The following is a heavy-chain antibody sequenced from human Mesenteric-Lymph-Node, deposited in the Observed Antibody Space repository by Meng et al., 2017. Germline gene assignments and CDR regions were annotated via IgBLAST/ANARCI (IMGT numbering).Heavy chain of an antibody. J-gene: IGHJ2*01. CDR3: ARLYYVDSNYWYFDL. D-gene: IGHD4-17*01. Sequence: QGPRQDTGPGLVKPSETLSLTCTVSGGSISSYYWSWIRQPPGKGLEWIGYIYYSGNTYYNPSLKSRVTISVDKSKNQFSLKLSSVTAADTAVYYCARLYYVDSNYWYFDLWGRGTLVTVSS. CDR1: GGSISSYY. CDR2: IYYSGNT. V-gene: IGHV4-59*12.